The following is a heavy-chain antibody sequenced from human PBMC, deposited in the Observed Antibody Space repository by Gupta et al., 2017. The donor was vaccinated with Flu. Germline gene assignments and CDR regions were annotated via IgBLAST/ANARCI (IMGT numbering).Heavy chain of an antibody. CDR2: ISWNSGSI. CDR3: AKGLGGGPPGFVGMDV. D-gene: IGHD2-15*01. J-gene: IGHJ6*02. Sequence: EVQLVESGGGLVQPGRSLRLSCAASGFTFDDYAMHWVRQAPGKGLEGVSGISWNSGSIGYADSVKGRFTISRDNAKNSLYLQMNSLRAEDTALYYCAKGLGGGPPGFVGMDVWGQGTTVTVSS. CDR1: GFTFDDYA. V-gene: IGHV3-9*01.